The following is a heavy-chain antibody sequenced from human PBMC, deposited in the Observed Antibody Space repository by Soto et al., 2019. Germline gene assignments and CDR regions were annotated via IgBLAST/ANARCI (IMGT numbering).Heavy chain of an antibody. CDR3: TTSTTVTTPSGV. CDR2: IKSKTDSGTI. D-gene: IGHD4-17*01. V-gene: IGHV3-15*01. CDR1: GFTFSDAW. Sequence: PGGSLRLSCAASGFTFSDAWMSWVRQAPGKGLEWVGRIKSKTDSGTIDYAAPVRGRFTISRDDSENTLYLQMSSLKTEDTAVYDGTTSTTVTTPSGVWGQGTLVTVSS. J-gene: IGHJ4*02.